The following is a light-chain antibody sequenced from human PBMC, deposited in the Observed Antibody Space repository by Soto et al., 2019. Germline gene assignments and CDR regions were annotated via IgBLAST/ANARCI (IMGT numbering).Light chain of an antibody. CDR2: EVS. CDR1: SSDIGAYNY. Sequence: QSALTQPASVSGSPGQSITISCTGSSSDIGAYNYVSWFQQYPGQAPKLIISEVSNRPSGVSNRFSGSKSGTAASLTISGLQTEDDADYFCFSFTTDWTHVFGTGTKLTVL. V-gene: IGLV2-14*01. CDR3: FSFTTDWTHV. J-gene: IGLJ1*01.